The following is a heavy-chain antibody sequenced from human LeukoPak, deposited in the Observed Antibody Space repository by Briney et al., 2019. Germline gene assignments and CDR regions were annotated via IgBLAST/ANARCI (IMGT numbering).Heavy chain of an antibody. V-gene: IGHV3-48*03. CDR3: ASSLAAAELDY. J-gene: IGHJ4*02. CDR2: ISSSANSI. D-gene: IGHD6-13*01. CDR1: GFTFDGSE. Sequence: GGSLRLSCAASGFTFDGSEMNWVRQAPGKGLEWLSYISSSANSIYYADSVKGRFTVSRDNAKNSLYLQMSSLRAEDTAVYYWASSLAAAELDYWGQGTLVTVSS.